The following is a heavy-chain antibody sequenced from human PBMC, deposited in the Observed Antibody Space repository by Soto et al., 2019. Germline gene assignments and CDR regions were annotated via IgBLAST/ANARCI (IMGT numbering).Heavy chain of an antibody. D-gene: IGHD2-2*01. CDR2: IYYSGST. CDR1: GGSISSGGYY. V-gene: IGHV4-31*03. Sequence: LSLTCTVSGGSISSGGYYWSWIRQHPGKGLEWIGYIYYSGSTYYNPSLKSRVTISVDTSKNQFSLKLSSVTAADTAVYYCARVRITSRTKNSIYNWFDPWGPGTLVTVSS. CDR3: ARVRITSRTKNSIYNWFDP. J-gene: IGHJ5*02.